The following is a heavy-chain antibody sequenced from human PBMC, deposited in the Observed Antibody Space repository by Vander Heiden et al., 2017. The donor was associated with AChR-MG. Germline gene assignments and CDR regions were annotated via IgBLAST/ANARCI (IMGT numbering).Heavy chain of an antibody. CDR2: IYYSGST. V-gene: IGHV4-59*01. D-gene: IGHD6-13*01. CDR1: GGSISSSY. CDR3: ARVASSWYDVIGWFDP. Sequence: QVQLQESGPGLVKPSETLSLTCTVSGGSISSSYWSWIRQPPGKGLEWIGYIYYSGSTNYNPSLKSRVTISVDTSKNQFSLKLSSVTAADTAVYYCARVASSWYDVIGWFDPWGQGTPVTVSS. J-gene: IGHJ5*02.